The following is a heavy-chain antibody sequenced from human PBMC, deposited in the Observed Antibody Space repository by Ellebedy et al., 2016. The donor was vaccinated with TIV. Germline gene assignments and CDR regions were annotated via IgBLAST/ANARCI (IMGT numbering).Heavy chain of an antibody. Sequence: MPSETLSLTCAVYGGSFSGYYWSWIRQPPGKGLEWIGEINHSGSTNYNPSLKGRVTISVDTSKNQFSLKLSSVTAADTAVYYCARAGRLRYFDWLNLVGMDVWGQGTTVTVSS. CDR2: INHSGST. J-gene: IGHJ6*02. V-gene: IGHV4-34*01. CDR1: GGSFSGYY. CDR3: ARAGRLRYFDWLNLVGMDV. D-gene: IGHD3-9*01.